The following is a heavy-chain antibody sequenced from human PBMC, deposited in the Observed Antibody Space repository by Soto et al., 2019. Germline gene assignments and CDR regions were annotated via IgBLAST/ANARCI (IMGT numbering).Heavy chain of an antibody. CDR1: GGSISSYY. CDR3: VRANYFDY. Sequence: SETLSLTCTVSGGSISSYYWTWIRQFPGKGLEWIGIIYYSGSTNYNPFLQSRVTISVDSSKNQFSLKLSSVTAADTAVYYCVRANYFDYWGQGTLVTVSS. CDR2: IYYSGST. J-gene: IGHJ4*02. V-gene: IGHV4-59*01.